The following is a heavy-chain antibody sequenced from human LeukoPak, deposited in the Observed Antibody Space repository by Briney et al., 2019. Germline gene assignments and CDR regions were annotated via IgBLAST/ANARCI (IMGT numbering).Heavy chain of an antibody. CDR1: GFAFSDSW. Sequence: GGSLRLSCAASGFAFSDSWMSWVRQAPGKGLEWVANMNQDGSAKGYVDSVKGRFTISRDNARNSLYLQMSSLRPEDTAVYYCATYTHWVAGDVWGQGTTVTVSS. J-gene: IGHJ6*02. V-gene: IGHV3-7*01. CDR2: MNQDGSAK. CDR3: ATYTHWVAGDV. D-gene: IGHD3-16*01.